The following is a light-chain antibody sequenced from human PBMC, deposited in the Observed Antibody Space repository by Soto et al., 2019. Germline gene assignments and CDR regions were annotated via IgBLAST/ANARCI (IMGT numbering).Light chain of an antibody. CDR2: GNS. CDR1: SSNIGAGYD. CDR3: QSYDSSLSGLV. J-gene: IGLJ1*01. V-gene: IGLV1-40*01. Sequence: QPVLTQPPSVSGAPGQRVTISCTGSSSNIGAGYDVHWYQQPPGTAPKLLIYGNSNRPSGVPDRFSGSKSGTSASLAITGLQAEDEADYYCQSYDSSLSGLVFGTGTKVTVL.